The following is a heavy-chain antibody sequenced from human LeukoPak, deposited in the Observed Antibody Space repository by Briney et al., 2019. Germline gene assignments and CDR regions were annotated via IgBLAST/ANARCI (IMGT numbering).Heavy chain of an antibody. J-gene: IGHJ6*02. D-gene: IGHD5-18*01. V-gene: IGHV3-74*01. CDR3: AREVTAMVDYGMDV. Sequence: GGSLRLSCAASGFTFSSYAMSWVRQAPGKGLVWVSRINSDGSSTSYADSVKGRFTISRDNAKNTLYLQMNSLRAEDTVVYYCAREVTAMVDYGMDVWGQGTTVTVSS. CDR1: GFTFSSYA. CDR2: INSDGSST.